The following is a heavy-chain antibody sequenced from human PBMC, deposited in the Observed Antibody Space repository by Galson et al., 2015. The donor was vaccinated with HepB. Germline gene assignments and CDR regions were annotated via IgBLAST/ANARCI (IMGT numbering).Heavy chain of an antibody. D-gene: IGHD6-13*01. V-gene: IGHV3-7*03. CDR3: ARYRREIAAGQYYFDY. Sequence: SLRLSCAASGFTFDNYFMSWVRQAPGKGLEWVANIKQDGSEKYFVDSVKGRFTISRDNANNLLYLQMNSLRAEDTAVYYCARYRREIAAGQYYFDYWGQGTLVTVSS. J-gene: IGHJ4*02. CDR2: IKQDGSEK. CDR1: GFTFDNYF.